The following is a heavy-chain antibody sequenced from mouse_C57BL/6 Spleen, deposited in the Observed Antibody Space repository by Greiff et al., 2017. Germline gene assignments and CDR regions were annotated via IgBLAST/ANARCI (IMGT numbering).Heavy chain of an antibody. D-gene: IGHD3-3*01. J-gene: IGHJ2*01. Sequence: VKLMESGAELARPGASVKMSCKASGYTFTSYTMHWVKQRPGQGLEWIGYINPSSGYTKYNQKFKDKATLTADKSSSTAYMQLSSLTSEDCAVYYCAREVAVFDYWGQGTTLTVSS. CDR2: INPSSGYT. V-gene: IGHV1-4*01. CDR3: AREVAVFDY. CDR1: GYTFTSYT.